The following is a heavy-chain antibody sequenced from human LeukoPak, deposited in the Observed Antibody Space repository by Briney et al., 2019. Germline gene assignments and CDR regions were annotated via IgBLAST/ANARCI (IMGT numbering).Heavy chain of an antibody. CDR1: GFTFSSYG. V-gene: IGHV3-23*01. CDR2: ISGSGGST. J-gene: IGHJ5*02. D-gene: IGHD3-10*01. Sequence: GGSLRLSCAASGFTFSSYGMSWVRQAPGKGLEWVSAISGSGGSTYYADSVKGRFTISKDKSKNTLYLQMSSLRVDDTAMYYCAKDLPDSRESLTGYWFDPWGQGTLVTVSS. CDR3: AKDLPDSRESLTGYWFDP.